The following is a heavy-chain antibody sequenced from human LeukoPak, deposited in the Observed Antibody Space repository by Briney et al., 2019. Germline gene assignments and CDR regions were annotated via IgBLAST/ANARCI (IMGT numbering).Heavy chain of an antibody. J-gene: IGHJ4*02. V-gene: IGHV3-7*01. CDR3: ARDASALY. Sequence: GGSLRLSCAVSGFTFDDYAMHWVRQAPGKGLEWVASIKPDGSEKYYLDSVKGRFTISRDNARDSLYLQMNSLRDDDTSVYFCARDASALYWGRGTLVTVSS. D-gene: IGHD6-19*01. CDR2: IKPDGSEK. CDR1: GFTFDDYA.